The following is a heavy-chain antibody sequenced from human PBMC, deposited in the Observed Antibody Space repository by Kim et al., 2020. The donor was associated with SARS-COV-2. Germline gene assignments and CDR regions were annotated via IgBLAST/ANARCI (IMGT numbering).Heavy chain of an antibody. J-gene: IGHJ5*02. D-gene: IGHD3-10*01. CDR3: ARDARGVGWFDP. Sequence: YNPSLTSRVTISVDTSKNQFSRKLSSVTAADTAVYYCARDARGVGWFDPWGQGTLVTVSS. V-gene: IGHV4-39*07.